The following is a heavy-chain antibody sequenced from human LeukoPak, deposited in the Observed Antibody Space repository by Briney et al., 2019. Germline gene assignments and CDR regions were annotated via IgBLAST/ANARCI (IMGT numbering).Heavy chain of an antibody. J-gene: IGHJ1*01. D-gene: IGHD3-10*01. Sequence: PGGSLRLSCAASGFTYSSYAMSWVRQAPGKGLEWVSAISGSGTSTYYADSVKGRFTISRDSSKNTLFLQMNSLRAEDTAVYYCAKSIDRKLWFVFRHWGQGTLVTVSS. CDR2: ISGSGTST. CDR3: AKSIDRKLWFVFRH. CDR1: GFTYSSYA. V-gene: IGHV3-23*01.